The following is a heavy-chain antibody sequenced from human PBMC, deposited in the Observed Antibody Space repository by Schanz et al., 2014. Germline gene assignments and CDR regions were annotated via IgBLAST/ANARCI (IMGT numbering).Heavy chain of an antibody. CDR3: ARDTTWRLDL. V-gene: IGHV4-61*02. CDR2: VFPNGIT. J-gene: IGHJ2*01. Sequence: QVQLQESGPGLVMPSQTLSLTCTVSGGSIRSGTYYWSWIRQPAGKALEWVGRVFPNGITNYNPSRKTRGTISRDTSKNQFSLTLTSLTAADTAVYYCARDTTWRLDLWGRGTLVTVSS. D-gene: IGHD1-1*01. CDR1: GGSIRSGTYY.